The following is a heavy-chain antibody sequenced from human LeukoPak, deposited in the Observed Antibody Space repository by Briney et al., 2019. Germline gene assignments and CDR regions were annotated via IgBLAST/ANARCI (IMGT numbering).Heavy chain of an antibody. J-gene: IGHJ4*02. CDR1: GGSFSGYY. CDR3: ARHCQYYYDSSGYSELHWSFDY. CDR2: INHSGST. D-gene: IGHD3-22*01. Sequence: SETLSLTCAVYGGSFSGYYWSWIRQPPGKVLEWIGEINHSGSTNYNPSLKSRVTISVDTSKNQFSLKLSSVAAADTAVHYCARHCQYYYDSSGYSELHWSFDYWGQGTLVTVSS. V-gene: IGHV4-34*01.